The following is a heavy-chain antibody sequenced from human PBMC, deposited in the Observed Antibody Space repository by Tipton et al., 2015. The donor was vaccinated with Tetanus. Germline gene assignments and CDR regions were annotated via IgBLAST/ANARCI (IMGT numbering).Heavy chain of an antibody. CDR3: ASDGIPWSGLCDFDY. V-gene: IGHV4-59*12. J-gene: IGHJ4*02. D-gene: IGHD3-3*01. Sequence: TLSLTCTVSGGSIGNYYWSWLRQPPGKGLEWIGEISQAGQTNYNPSLKSRATLSVDTSKNQFSLKLTSVTAADTAVYYCASDGIPWSGLCDFDYGGQGTLVTGSA. CDR1: GGSIGNYY. CDR2: ISQAGQT.